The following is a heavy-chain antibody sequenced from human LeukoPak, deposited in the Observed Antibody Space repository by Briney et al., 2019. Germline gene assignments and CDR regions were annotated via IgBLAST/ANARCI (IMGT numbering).Heavy chain of an antibody. CDR2: INHSGST. CDR3: ASLVTLVSMVRGVPAWFDP. D-gene: IGHD3-10*01. V-gene: IGHV4-34*01. Sequence: SETLSLTCAVYGGSFSGYYWSWIRQPPGKGLEWIGEINHSGSTNYNPSLKSRVTISVDTSKNQFSLKLSSVTAADTAVYYCASLVTLVSMVRGVPAWFDPWGQGTLVTVSS. J-gene: IGHJ5*02. CDR1: GGSFSGYY.